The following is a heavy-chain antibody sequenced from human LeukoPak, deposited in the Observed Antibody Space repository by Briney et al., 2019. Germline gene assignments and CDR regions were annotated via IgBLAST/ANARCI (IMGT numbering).Heavy chain of an antibody. CDR2: ISSNGGST. J-gene: IGHJ4*02. V-gene: IGHV3-64D*06. D-gene: IGHD3-22*01. CDR1: GFTFSSYA. Sequence: PGRSLRLSCAASGFTFSSYAMHWVRQAPGKGLEYVSAISSNGGSTYYADSVKGRFTISRDNSKNTLYLQMSSLRAEDTAVYYCVKDWGAYDSSGYYSDYWGQGTLVTVSS. CDR3: VKDWGAYDSSGYYSDY.